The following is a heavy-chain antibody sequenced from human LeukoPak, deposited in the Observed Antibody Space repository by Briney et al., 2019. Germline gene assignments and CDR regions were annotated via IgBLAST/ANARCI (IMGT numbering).Heavy chain of an antibody. CDR2: IRSSGGRT. V-gene: IGHV3-23*01. J-gene: IGHJ5*02. CDR1: GFAFSSYA. CDR3: AKLQGTEVEWFGP. D-gene: IGHD1/OR15-1a*01. Sequence: GSLRLSCAASGFAFSSYAMTWVRQAPGKGLEWVSSIRSSGGRTYYADSVKGRFIISRDNFKNTVYLQMSRLRVEDTAVYHCAKLQGTEVEWFGPWGQGTLVIVSS.